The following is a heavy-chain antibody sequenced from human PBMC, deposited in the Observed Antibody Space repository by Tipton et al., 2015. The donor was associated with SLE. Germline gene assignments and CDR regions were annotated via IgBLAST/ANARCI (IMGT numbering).Heavy chain of an antibody. CDR3: TRGASGSTWY. CDR2: IRSKAYGGTT. D-gene: IGHD1-26*01. J-gene: IGHJ4*02. V-gene: IGHV3-49*04. Sequence: SLRLSCTASGFTFGDYAMSWVRQAPGKGLEWVGFIRSKAYGGTTEYAASVKGRFTISRDDSKSIAYLQMNSLKTEDTAVYYCTRGASGSTWYWGQGTLFTVSS. CDR1: GFTFGDYA.